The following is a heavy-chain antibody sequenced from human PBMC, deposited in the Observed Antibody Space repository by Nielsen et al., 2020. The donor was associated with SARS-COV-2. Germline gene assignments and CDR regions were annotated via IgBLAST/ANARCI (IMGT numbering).Heavy chain of an antibody. V-gene: IGHV1-18*01. Sequence: ASVMVSCKTSGYTFSSYGITWVRQAPGQGLEWMGWISAYNGNTNYAQKLQGRLTVTTDTSTNTAYMELRSLRSDDTAVYFCARGYCSTTSCDAFDIWGQGTMVTVSS. D-gene: IGHD2-2*01. CDR2: ISAYNGNT. CDR3: ARGYCSTTSCDAFDI. CDR1: GYTFSSYG. J-gene: IGHJ3*02.